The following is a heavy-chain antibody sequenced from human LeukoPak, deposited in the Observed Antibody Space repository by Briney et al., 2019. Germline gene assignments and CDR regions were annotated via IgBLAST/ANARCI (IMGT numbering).Heavy chain of an antibody. D-gene: IGHD6-19*01. J-gene: IGHJ5*02. CDR2: IKPSSGDA. CDR1: GYSFTAYY. V-gene: IGHV1-2*02. CDR3: VRGGSGWFYNSLDP. Sequence: ASVKVSCKASGYSFTAYYIFWVRQAPGQGLEWMGWIKPSSGDAKSAQKFQDRVTITRDSSINTVYMEVTRLTSDDTALYYCVRGGSGWFYNSLDPWGQGTLVTVSS.